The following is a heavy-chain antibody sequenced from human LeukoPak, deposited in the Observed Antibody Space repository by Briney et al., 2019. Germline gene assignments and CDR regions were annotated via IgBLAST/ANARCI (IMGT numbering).Heavy chain of an antibody. V-gene: IGHV4-39*07. CDR1: GGSISSSSYY. Sequence: SETLSLTCTVSGGSISSSSYYWGWIRQPPGKGLEWIGSIYYSGSTYYNPSLKSRVTISVDTSKNQFSLKLSSVTAADTAVYYCARWPGDYFDYWGQGTLVTVSS. CDR3: ARWPGDYFDY. CDR2: IYYSGST. J-gene: IGHJ4*02.